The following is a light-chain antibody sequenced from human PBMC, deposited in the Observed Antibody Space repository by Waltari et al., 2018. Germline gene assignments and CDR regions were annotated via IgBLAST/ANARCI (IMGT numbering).Light chain of an antibody. CDR2: EVR. CDR3: ASFAGSNTL. J-gene: IGLJ2*01. CDR1: STAIGVYNY. V-gene: IGLV2-8*01. Sequence: QSALTQPPSASGSPGQSVTISCPGTSTAIGVYNYVSWYHQHPGKAPKLLIYEVRARPSGVPDRFSGSKSGITASLTVFGLQTEDEADYYCASFAGSNTLFGGGTKLTVL.